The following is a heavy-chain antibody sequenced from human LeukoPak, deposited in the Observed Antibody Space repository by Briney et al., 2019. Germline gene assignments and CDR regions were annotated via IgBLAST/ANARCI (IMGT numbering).Heavy chain of an antibody. CDR3: ARGWGSGYCSFDY. D-gene: IGHD3-22*01. J-gene: IGHJ4*02. V-gene: IGHV4-39*01. CDR2: IYYSGST. CDR1: GGSISSSSYY. Sequence: SETLSLTCTVSGGSISSSSYYWGWIRQPPGKGLGWIGSIYYSGSTYYNPSLKSRVTISVGTSKNQFSLKLSSVTAADTAVYYCARGWGSGYCSFDYWGQGTLVTVSS.